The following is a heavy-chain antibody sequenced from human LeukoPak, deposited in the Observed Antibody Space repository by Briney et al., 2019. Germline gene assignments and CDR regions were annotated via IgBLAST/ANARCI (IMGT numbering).Heavy chain of an antibody. J-gene: IGHJ1*01. V-gene: IGHV3-53*01. CDR2: IYSGGST. D-gene: IGHD1-26*01. CDR1: GFTVSSNY. CDR3: AKSEWELLDFQH. Sequence: GGSLRLSCAASGFTVSSNYMSWVRQAPGKGLEWVSVIYSGGSTYYADSVKGRFTISRDNSKNTLYLQMNSLRAEDTAVYYCAKSEWELLDFQHWGQGTLVTVSS.